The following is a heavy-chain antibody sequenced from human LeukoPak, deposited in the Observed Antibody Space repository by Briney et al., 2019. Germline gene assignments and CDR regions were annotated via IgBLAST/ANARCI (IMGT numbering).Heavy chain of an antibody. J-gene: IGHJ3*02. V-gene: IGHV1-46*01. D-gene: IGHD5-24*01. CDR3: ARGGSRDGLRGDAFDI. Sequence: ASVKVSCKASGYTFTSYYMHWVRQAPGHGLEWVGIINPSGGSTSYAQKFQGRVTMTRGMSTSTVYMEQSSLRSEDTAVYYCARGGSRDGLRGDAFDIWGQGTMVTVSS. CDR1: GYTFTSYY. CDR2: INPSGGST.